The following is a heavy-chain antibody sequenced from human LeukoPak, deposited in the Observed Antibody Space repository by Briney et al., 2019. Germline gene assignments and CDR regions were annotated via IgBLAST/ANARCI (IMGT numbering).Heavy chain of an antibody. CDR2: ISWNSGSI. V-gene: IGHV3-9*01. J-gene: IGHJ4*02. Sequence: GGSLRLSCAASGFTFDDYAMHWVRQAPGKGLEWVSGISWNSGSIGYADSVKGRFTISRDNAKNSLYLQMNSLRAEDTALYYCAKGGYSYVLYFDYWGQGTLVAVSS. D-gene: IGHD5-18*01. CDR1: GFTFDDYA. CDR3: AKGGYSYVLYFDY.